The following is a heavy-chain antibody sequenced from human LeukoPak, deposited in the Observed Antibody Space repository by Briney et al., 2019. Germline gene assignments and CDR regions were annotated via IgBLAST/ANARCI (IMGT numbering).Heavy chain of an antibody. D-gene: IGHD3-10*02. J-gene: IGHJ6*04. CDR1: GFTFSSYW. CDR3: AELGITMIGGV. V-gene: IGHV3-7*01. Sequence: PGGSLRLSCAASGFTFSSYWMSWVRQAPGKGLEWVANIKQDGSEKYYVDSVKGRFTISIDNAKNSLYLQMNSLRAEDTAVYYCAELGITMIGGVWGKGTTVTISS. CDR2: IKQDGSEK.